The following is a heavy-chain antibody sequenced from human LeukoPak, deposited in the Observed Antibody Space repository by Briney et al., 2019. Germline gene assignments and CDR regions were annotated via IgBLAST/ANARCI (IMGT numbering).Heavy chain of an antibody. J-gene: IGHJ5*02. CDR2: ISYDGSNK. Sequence: GGSLRLSCAASGFTFSSYGMHWVRQAPGKGLEWVAVISYDGSNKYYADSVKGRFTISRDNSKNTLYLQMNSLRAEDTAVYYCAKSRVLLWSDWFDPWGQGTLVTVSS. V-gene: IGHV3-30*18. CDR3: AKSRVLLWSDWFDP. CDR1: GFTFSSYG. D-gene: IGHD3-10*01.